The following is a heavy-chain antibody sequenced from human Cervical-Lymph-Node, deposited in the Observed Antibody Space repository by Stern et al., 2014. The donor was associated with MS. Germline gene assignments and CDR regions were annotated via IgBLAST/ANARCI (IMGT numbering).Heavy chain of an antibody. D-gene: IGHD3-16*01. Sequence: QVQLVQSGAEVKQPGTSVKVSCKASGYTFSVYHMHWVRQAPGQGLELMGVINPSAGSTTYAQNFQGRVTMTRDTSTSTVYMGLSSLRSEDTAVYYCARIWAHGMDVWGQGTTVTVSS. CDR3: ARIWAHGMDV. V-gene: IGHV1-46*01. CDR2: INPSAGST. CDR1: GYTFSVYH. J-gene: IGHJ6*02.